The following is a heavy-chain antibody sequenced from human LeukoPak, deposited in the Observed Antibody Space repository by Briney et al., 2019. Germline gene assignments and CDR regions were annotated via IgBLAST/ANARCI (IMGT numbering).Heavy chain of an antibody. J-gene: IGHJ3*02. V-gene: IGHV4-59*01. Sequence: SETLSLTCTVAGGSISSYYWSWIRQPPGKGLEWIGYIYYSGSTNYNPSLKSRVTISVDTSKNQFSLKLSSVTAADTAVYYCARRKPLWGEKVDAFDIWGQGTMVTVSS. CDR1: GGSISSYY. CDR2: IYYSGST. CDR3: ARRKPLWGEKVDAFDI. D-gene: IGHD5-18*01.